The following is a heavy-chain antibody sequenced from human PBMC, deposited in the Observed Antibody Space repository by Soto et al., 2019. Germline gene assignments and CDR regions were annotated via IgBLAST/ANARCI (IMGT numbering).Heavy chain of an antibody. CDR1: GYTFTSYG. D-gene: IGHD3-22*01. CDR3: ASSYYDSSGYYYEYYGMDV. J-gene: IGHJ6*02. V-gene: IGHV1-18*01. CDR2: ISAYNGNT. Sequence: GXSVKGSCEASGYTFTSYGISWVRQAPVQGLEWMGWISAYNGNTNYAQKLQGRVTMTTDTSTSTAYMELRSLRSDDTAVYYCASSYYDSSGYYYEYYGMDVWGQGTKVTVSS.